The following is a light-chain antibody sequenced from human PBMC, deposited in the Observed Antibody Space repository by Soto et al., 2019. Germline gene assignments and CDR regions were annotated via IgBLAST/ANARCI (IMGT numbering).Light chain of an antibody. J-gene: IGKJ2*01. Sequence: DIQMTQSPSTLSASVGDRITITCRASQRVSRRLAWFQQKPGKAPKLLIYDSSSLESGVPSRFSGRGSGTEFTLTIISLQPDDCATYYCHTYNSYSLHTFGQGTKLEI. CDR3: HTYNSYSLHT. CDR1: QRVSRR. CDR2: DSS. V-gene: IGKV1-5*01.